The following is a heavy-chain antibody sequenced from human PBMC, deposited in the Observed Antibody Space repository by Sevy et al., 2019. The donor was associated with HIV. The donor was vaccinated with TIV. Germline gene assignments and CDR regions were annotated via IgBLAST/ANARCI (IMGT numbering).Heavy chain of an antibody. V-gene: IGHV3-30*02. CDR3: VKXGXGXGXDX. J-gene: IGHJ5*02. CDR1: XXXFSXYG. Sequence: GGSLRLSCAASXXXFSXYGMXWVRXAXGKGLEXXXXXQXXGRNKDYADSVKGRFTISGDNSKNTLYLQMNSLRVEDTAVFXCVKXGXGXGXDXWGQGTLVTVSS. CDR2: XQXXGRNK. D-gene: IGHD2-21*01.